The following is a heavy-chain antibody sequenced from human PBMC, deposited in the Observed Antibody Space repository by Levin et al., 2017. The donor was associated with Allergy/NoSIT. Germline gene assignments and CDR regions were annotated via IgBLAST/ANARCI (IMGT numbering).Heavy chain of an antibody. CDR2: IFWDDDK. D-gene: IGHD2-15*01. V-gene: IGHV2-5*02. CDR3: ARSRRLCSDGDCYYDAFDV. Sequence: SGPTLVKPTQTLTLTCTFSGFSLNSSGVAVGWIRQPPGKALEWLALIFWDDDKRYSPSLKSRLTITKDISKTQVVLTLTDLDPADTATYSGARSRRLCSDGDCYYDAFDVWGQGTTVTVSS. J-gene: IGHJ3*01. CDR1: GFSLNSSGVA.